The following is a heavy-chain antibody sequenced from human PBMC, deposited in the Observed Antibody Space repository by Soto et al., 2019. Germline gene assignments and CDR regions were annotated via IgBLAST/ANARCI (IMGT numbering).Heavy chain of an antibody. CDR2: ISYDGSNK. CDR3: AKVDSYYDILTGYYHNWFDP. V-gene: IGHV3-30*18. Sequence: GGSMILSCAASGFTFSSYCRHWVSKDPGKGLEWVAVISYDGSNKYYADSVKGRFTISRDNSKNTLYLQMNSLRAEDTAVYYCAKVDSYYDILTGYYHNWFDPWGQGTLVTSPQ. CDR1: GFTFSSYC. J-gene: IGHJ5*02. D-gene: IGHD3-9*01.